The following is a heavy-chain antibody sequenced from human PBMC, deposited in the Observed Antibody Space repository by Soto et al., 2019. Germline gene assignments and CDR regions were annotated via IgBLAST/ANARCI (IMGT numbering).Heavy chain of an antibody. J-gene: IGHJ5*02. D-gene: IGHD7-27*01. V-gene: IGHV1-18*01. CDR3: ARPLGSTKYNWFDP. CDR1: GYTFTSYG. CDR2: ISAYNGNT. Sequence: ASVKVSCKASGYTFTSYGISWVRQAPGQGLEWMGWISAYNGNTNYAQKLQGRVTMTTDTSTSTAYMELRSLRSDDTAVYYCARPLGSTKYNWFDPWGQGTLVTVSS.